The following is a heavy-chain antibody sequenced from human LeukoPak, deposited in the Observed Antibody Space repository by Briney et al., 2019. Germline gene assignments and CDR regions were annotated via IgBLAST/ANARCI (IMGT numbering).Heavy chain of an antibody. CDR1: GYTFTSYG. D-gene: IGHD2-15*01. V-gene: IGHV1-18*01. CDR3: ARSQDIVVVVAATDWFDP. Sequence: ASVKVSCKASGYTFTSYGISWVRQAPGQGLEWMGWISAYNGNTNYAQKFQGRVTITADKSTSTAYMELSSLRSEDTAVYYCARSQDIVVVVAATDWFDPWGQGTLVTVSS. J-gene: IGHJ5*02. CDR2: ISAYNGNT.